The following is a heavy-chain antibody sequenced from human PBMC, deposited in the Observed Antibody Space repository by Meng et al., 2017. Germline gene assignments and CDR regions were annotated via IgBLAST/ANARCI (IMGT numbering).Heavy chain of an antibody. Sequence: GESLKISCAASGFTFSSYEMNWVRQAPGKGLEWVSYISSSGSTIYYADSVKGRFTISRDNAKNSLYLQMNSLRAEDTAVYYCARDYERGYSGYDLDFYYYYGMDVWGQGTTVTVSS. CDR2: ISSSGSTI. D-gene: IGHD5-12*01. CDR1: GFTFSSYE. J-gene: IGHJ6*02. CDR3: ARDYERGYSGYDLDFYYYYGMDV. V-gene: IGHV3-48*03.